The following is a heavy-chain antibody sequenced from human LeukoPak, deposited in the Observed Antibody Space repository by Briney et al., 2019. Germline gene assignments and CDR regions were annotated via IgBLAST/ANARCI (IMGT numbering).Heavy chain of an antibody. J-gene: IGHJ4*02. D-gene: IGHD2-15*01. CDR3: AKEGARKAAYPNTFDY. CDR2: ISYDGSNK. CDR1: GFTFSSYG. V-gene: IGHV3-30*18. Sequence: GGSLRPSCAASGFTFSSYGMHWVRQAPGKGLEWVAVISYDGSNKYYADSVKGRFTISRDNSKNTLYLQMNSLRAEDTAVYYCAKEGARKAAYPNTFDYWGQGTLVTVSS.